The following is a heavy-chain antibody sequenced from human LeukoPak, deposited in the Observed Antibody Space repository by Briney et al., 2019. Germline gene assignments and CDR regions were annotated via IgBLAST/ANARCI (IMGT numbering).Heavy chain of an antibody. CDR3: ARFPCSGGSCYGEGFDC. CDR2: ISYDGSNK. V-gene: IGHV3-30-3*01. Sequence: GRSLRLSCAASGFTFSSYAMHWVRQAPGKGLEWVAFISYDGSNKYYADSVKGRFTISRDNSKNTLYLQMNSLRAEDTAVYYCARFPCSGGSCYGEGFDCCGRGTLVTVPS. CDR1: GFTFSSYA. J-gene: IGHJ4*02. D-gene: IGHD2-15*01.